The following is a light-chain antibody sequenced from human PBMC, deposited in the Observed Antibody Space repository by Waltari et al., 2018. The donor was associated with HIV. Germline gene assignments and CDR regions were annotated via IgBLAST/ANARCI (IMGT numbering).Light chain of an antibody. J-gene: IGLJ2*01. CDR2: KDT. Sequence: SYALTQPLSVSVALGQTATLTCGGNNIGIKNVHWYQQKPAQAPVLVIYKDTNRPSGIPGRFSGSNSGNTATLTIARVQAEDEADYYCQVWDTNTVVFGGRTKLSVL. V-gene: IGLV3-9*01. CDR1: NIGIKN. CDR3: QVWDTNTVV.